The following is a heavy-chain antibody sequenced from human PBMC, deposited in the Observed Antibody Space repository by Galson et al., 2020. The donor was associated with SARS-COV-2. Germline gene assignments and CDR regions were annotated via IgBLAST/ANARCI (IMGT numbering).Heavy chain of an antibody. CDR3: ARARGSGCSDY. V-gene: IGHV3-74*01. J-gene: IGHJ4*02. CDR1: GFTLGTHS. D-gene: IGHD6-19*01. CDR2: INTDGSRT. Sequence: TGGSLRLSCAASGFTLGTHSMHWVRQAPGKGLVWISGINTDGSRTNYADSVRGRFTISRDGAKNTLYLQMNSLRAEVTAVYYCARARGSGCSDYWGQGTLVTVSS.